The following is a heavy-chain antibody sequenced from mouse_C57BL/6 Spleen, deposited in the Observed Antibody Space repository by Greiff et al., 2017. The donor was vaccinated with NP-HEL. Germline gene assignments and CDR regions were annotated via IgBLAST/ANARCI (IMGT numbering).Heavy chain of an antibody. CDR3: ARLRIDYYGSSYWYFDV. CDR1: GYTFTDYN. CDR2: INPNNGGT. V-gene: IGHV1-22*01. D-gene: IGHD1-1*01. Sequence: VQLQQSGPELVKPGASVKMSCKASGYTFTDYNMHWVKQSHGKSLEWIGYINPNNGGTSYNQKFKGKATLTVNKSSSTAYMELRSLTSEDSAVYYCARLRIDYYGSSYWYFDVWGTGTTVTVSS. J-gene: IGHJ1*03.